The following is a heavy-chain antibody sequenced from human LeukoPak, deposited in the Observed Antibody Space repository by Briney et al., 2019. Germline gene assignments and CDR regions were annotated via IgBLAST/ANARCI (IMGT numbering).Heavy chain of an antibody. CDR2: ISYDGSSE. D-gene: IGHD6-19*01. J-gene: IGHJ4*02. V-gene: IGHV3-30-3*01. CDR1: GFTFSDYY. CDR3: ARGRGLFGYSSGWLIDY. Sequence: GGSLRLSCAASGFTFSDYYMNWIRQAPGKGLEWVAVISYDGSSEFYADSVKGRFTISRDNSKNTLSLQMNGLRPEDTAVYYCARGRGLFGYSSGWLIDYWGQGTLVAVSS.